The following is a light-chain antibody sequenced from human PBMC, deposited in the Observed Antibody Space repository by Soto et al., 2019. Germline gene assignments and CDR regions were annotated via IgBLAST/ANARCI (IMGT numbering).Light chain of an antibody. CDR2: TTS. Sequence: DIQMTQSPSSLSASVGDRVTITCRASQSISRYLNWYQQKPGRAPKLLIYTTSTLQSGVPSTFSGSGSGTDFTLTISSLQPEDFATYYWQQGYSQPPSFGGGTKVEIK. CDR3: QQGYSQPPS. V-gene: IGKV1-39*01. CDR1: QSISRY. J-gene: IGKJ4*01.